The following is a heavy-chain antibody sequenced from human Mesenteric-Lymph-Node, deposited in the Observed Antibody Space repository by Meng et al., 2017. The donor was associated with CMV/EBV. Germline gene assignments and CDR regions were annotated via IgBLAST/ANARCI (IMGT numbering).Heavy chain of an antibody. CDR1: GFTFDSYG. CDR2: ISSSGATT. Sequence: GESLKISCAASGFTFDSYGMSWVRQAPGKGLEWVSYISSSGATTYYADSVKGRFTISRDNAKNSLYLQMNSLGAEDTALYYCARAPASYCSAASCVVLDYWGQGTLVTVSS. J-gene: IGHJ4*02. CDR3: ARAPASYCSAASCVVLDY. D-gene: IGHD2-15*01. V-gene: IGHV3-48*04.